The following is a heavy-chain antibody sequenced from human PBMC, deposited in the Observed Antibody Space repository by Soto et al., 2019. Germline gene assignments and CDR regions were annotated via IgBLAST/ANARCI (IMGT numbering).Heavy chain of an antibody. V-gene: IGHV4-4*07. Sequence: SETLSLSCTVSGGSISSHYWSWIRQPAGKGLEWIGRIYTTGTTNYNPSLKSRVTMSVDTSKNQISLNLTSVTAADTAVYYCARTKVRALTAGESDPWGQGTQVTVSS. CDR1: GGSISSHY. CDR2: IYTTGTT. CDR3: ARTKVRALTAGESDP. D-gene: IGHD3-16*01. J-gene: IGHJ5*02.